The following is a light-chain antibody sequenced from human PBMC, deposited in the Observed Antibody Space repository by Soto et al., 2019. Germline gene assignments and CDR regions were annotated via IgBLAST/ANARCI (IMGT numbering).Light chain of an antibody. Sequence: EVVVTQSPATLSVSPGERATLSCRASESVGRHLARYHQKPGQAPKLLIFDASTRATGVPAKFSGSGSGTEFTLTVSSLQSEDIAVYFCQQYNNWPPNFGQGTRLEIK. CDR2: DAS. J-gene: IGKJ5*01. CDR1: ESVGRH. V-gene: IGKV3-15*01. CDR3: QQYNNWPPN.